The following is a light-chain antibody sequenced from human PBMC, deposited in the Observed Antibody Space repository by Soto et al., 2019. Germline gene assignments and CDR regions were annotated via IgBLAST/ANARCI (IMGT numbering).Light chain of an antibody. CDR2: GAF. CDR3: QQRNTWPPVT. CDR1: PSVPNY. Sequence: EIAVPPSPATLSLSPGERATLSCRASPSVPNYVAWYQQTPGQAPRLLIYGAFNRANGIPARFSGSGSGADFTLPISSLEPEDFAIYYCQQRNTWPPVTFGQGTRLEIK. V-gene: IGKV3-11*01. J-gene: IGKJ5*01.